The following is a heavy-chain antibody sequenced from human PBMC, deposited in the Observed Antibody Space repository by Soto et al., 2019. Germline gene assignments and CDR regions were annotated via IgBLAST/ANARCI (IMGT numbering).Heavy chain of an antibody. V-gene: IGHV4-59*08. CDR1: GGSISSYY. J-gene: IGHJ6*03. CDR3: ARQWGEGYSSGWDRYYYYYYMDV. Sequence: SETLSLTCTVSGGSISSYYWSWIRQPPGKGLEWIGYIYYSGSTNYNPSLKSRVTISVDTSKNQFSLKLSSVTAADTAVYYCARQWGEGYSSGWDRYYYYYYMDVWGKGTTVTVSS. CDR2: IYYSGST. D-gene: IGHD6-19*01.